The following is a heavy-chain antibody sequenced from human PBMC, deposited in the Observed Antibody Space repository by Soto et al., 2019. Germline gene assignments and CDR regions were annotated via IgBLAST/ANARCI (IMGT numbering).Heavy chain of an antibody. CDR2: INHSGST. D-gene: IGHD2-15*01. Sequence: QVQLQQWGAGLLKPSETLSLTCAVYGGSFSGYYWSWIRQPPGKGLEWIGEINHSGSTNYNPSLTSRVTIAVDTSKNQFSLKLSSVTAADTAVYYCARTWIDCSGGSCYSYYLDYWGQGTLVTVSS. J-gene: IGHJ4*02. V-gene: IGHV4-34*01. CDR1: GGSFSGYY. CDR3: ARTWIDCSGGSCYSYYLDY.